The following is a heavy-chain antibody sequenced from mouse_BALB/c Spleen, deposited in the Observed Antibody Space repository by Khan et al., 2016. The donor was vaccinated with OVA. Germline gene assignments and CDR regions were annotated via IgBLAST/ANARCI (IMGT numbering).Heavy chain of an antibody. CDR1: GFTIKDTY. D-gene: IGHD1-1*02. CDR2: VAPANGNT. J-gene: IGHJ1*01. V-gene: IGHV14-3*02. CDR3: TRPSYGPRDFDV. Sequence: VQLQQSGAELVKPGASVKLSCTASGFTIKDTYLPWVQQRPEQGLEWIGRVAPANGNTQFHPNVQGRATLTSDTSSNTLYLQLNCLTSEDTAMFYCTRPSYGPRDFDVWGAGTTGNGS.